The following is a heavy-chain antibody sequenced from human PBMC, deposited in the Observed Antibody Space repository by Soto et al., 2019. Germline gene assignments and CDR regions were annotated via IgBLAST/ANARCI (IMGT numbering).Heavy chain of an antibody. CDR3: ARLIAAADAFDI. CDR2: IYYSGST. V-gene: IGHV4-39*01. D-gene: IGHD6-13*01. Sequence: QLQLQESGPGLVKPSETLSLTCTVSGGSISSSSYYWGWIRQPPGKGLEWIGSIYYSGSTYYNPSLKSRVTISVDTSKNQFSLKLSSVTAADTAVYYCARLIAAADAFDIWGQGTMVTVSS. J-gene: IGHJ3*02. CDR1: GGSISSSSYY.